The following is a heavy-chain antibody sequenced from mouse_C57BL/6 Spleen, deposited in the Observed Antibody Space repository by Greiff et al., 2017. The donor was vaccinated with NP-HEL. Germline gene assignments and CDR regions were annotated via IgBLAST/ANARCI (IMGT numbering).Heavy chain of an antibody. D-gene: IGHD1-1*01. CDR1: GYAFSSSW. Sequence: VQLQQSGPELVKPGASVKISCKASGYAFSSSWMNWVKQRPGTGLEWIGRIYPGDGDTNYNGKFKGKATLTADKSSSTAYMQLSSLTSEDSAVCFCARGAVVAFDYWGQGTTLTVSS. V-gene: IGHV1-82*01. J-gene: IGHJ2*01. CDR2: IYPGDGDT. CDR3: ARGAVVAFDY.